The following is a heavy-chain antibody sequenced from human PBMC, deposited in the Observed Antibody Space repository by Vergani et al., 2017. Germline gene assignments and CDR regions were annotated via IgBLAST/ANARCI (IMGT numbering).Heavy chain of an antibody. V-gene: IGHV3-23*01. J-gene: IGHJ4*02. D-gene: IGHD2-2*02. CDR1: GFTFIMHA. CDR3: ATIGYRRWGYYFDY. Sequence: EVQLLESGGDLVQPGGSLRLSCAASGFTFIMHAMSWVRQAPGKGLEWVSTLSASDRRTHYADSVKGRFTISRDISKNTLFLHMNSLRPEDTAVYYCATIGYRRWGYYFDYWGQGILVTVSS. CDR2: LSASDRRT.